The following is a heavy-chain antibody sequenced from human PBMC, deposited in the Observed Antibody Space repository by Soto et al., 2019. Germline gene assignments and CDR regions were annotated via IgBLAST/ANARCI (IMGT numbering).Heavy chain of an antibody. V-gene: IGHV3-23*01. D-gene: IGHD1-26*01. CDR2: IFGSGAPT. J-gene: IGHJ3*01. CDR3: TRDASSGGFAFDL. CDR1: GFTFSHYA. Sequence: EVQLLESGGGLVQPGGSLRLSCAASGFTFSHYAMSWVRQAPGKGLQWVSTIFGSGAPTHYADSVKGRFGISRDNSNNMLCLEMNSLQDEETAVYYCTRDASSGGFAFDLWGQGTRVAVSS.